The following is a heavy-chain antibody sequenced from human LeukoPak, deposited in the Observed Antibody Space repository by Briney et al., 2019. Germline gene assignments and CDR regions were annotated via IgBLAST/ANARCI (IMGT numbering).Heavy chain of an antibody. J-gene: IGHJ5*02. Sequence: PSETLSLTCTVSGGSISSYYWSWIRQPPGKGLEWIAYISDIGSINYNPSLKSRVTISLDTSKNQFSLKLSSVTAADTAVYYCARGRVAVAGLFMGRWFDPWGQGTLVTVSS. V-gene: IGHV4-59*12. CDR3: ARGRVAVAGLFMGRWFDP. CDR2: ISDIGSI. CDR1: GGSISSYY. D-gene: IGHD6-19*01.